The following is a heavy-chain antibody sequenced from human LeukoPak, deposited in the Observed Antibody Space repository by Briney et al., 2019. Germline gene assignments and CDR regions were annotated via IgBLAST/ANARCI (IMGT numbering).Heavy chain of an antibody. Sequence: PSETLSLTCAVYGGSFSGYYWSWIRQPPGKGLEWIGYIYYSGSTNYNPSLKSRVTISVDTSKNQFSLKLSSVTAADTAVYYCARANLFGLDYWGQGTLVTVSS. CDR3: ARANLFGLDY. D-gene: IGHD3-10*01. CDR2: IYYSGST. J-gene: IGHJ4*02. CDR1: GGSFSGYY. V-gene: IGHV4-59*01.